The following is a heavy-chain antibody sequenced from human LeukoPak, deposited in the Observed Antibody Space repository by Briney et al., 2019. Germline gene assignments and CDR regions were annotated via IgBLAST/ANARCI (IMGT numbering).Heavy chain of an antibody. CDR3: TRDLSFRYSGSYYVAY. Sequence: GGSLRLSCAASGFIFSTYGVHWVRQAPGKGLEWVGFIRSKAYGGTTEYAASVKGRFTISRDDSKSIAYLQMNSLKTEDTAVYYCTRDLSFRYSGSYYVAYWGQGTLVTVSS. D-gene: IGHD1-26*01. J-gene: IGHJ4*02. V-gene: IGHV3-49*04. CDR1: GFIFSTYG. CDR2: IRSKAYGGTT.